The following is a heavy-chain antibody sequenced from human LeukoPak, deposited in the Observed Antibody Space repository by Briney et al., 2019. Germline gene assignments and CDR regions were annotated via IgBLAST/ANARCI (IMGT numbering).Heavy chain of an antibody. D-gene: IGHD6-13*01. J-gene: IGHJ4*02. Sequence: GASVKVSCKASGYTFTSYGISWVRQAPGQGLEWMGWISAYNGNTNYAQKFQGRVTMTRNTSISTAYMELSSLRSEDTAVYYCARGVSAGHFDYWGQGTLVTVSS. CDR1: GYTFTSYG. V-gene: IGHV1-18*01. CDR3: ARGVSAGHFDY. CDR2: ISAYNGNT.